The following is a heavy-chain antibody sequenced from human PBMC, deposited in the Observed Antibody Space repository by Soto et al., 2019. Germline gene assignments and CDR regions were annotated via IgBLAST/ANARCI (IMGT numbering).Heavy chain of an antibody. CDR1: GYTFTNYG. J-gene: IGHJ6*02. CDR2: ISGYYGNT. V-gene: IGHV1-18*04. Sequence: QVQLVESGAEVKKPGSSVKVSCKASGYTFTNYGISWVRQAPGQGLEWMGGISGYYGNTKYAQKFQGRVTTTTDTTTHTAYMDLRSVRSDETAVYYFARDREYDYDNSGNYYYHYGMDGWGHGTTVNVS. CDR3: ARDREYDYDNSGNYYYHYGMDG. D-gene: IGHD3-22*01.